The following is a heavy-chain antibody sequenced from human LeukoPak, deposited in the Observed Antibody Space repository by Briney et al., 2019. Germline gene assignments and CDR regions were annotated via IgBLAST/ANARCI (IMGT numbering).Heavy chain of an antibody. CDR2: IYYSGST. CDR3: ARHEEDRGLWFGELFPSFDY. CDR1: GGSISSSSYY. D-gene: IGHD3-10*01. Sequence: SETLSLTCTVSGGSISSSSYYWGWIRQPPGKGLEWIGSIYYSGSTYYNPSLKSRVTISVDTSKNQFSLKLSSVTPADTAVYYCARHEEDRGLWFGELFPSFDYWGQGTLVTVSS. J-gene: IGHJ4*02. V-gene: IGHV4-39*01.